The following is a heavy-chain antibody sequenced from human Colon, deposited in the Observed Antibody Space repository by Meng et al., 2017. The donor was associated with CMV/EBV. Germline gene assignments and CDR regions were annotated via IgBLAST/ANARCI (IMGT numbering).Heavy chain of an antibody. Sequence: TNYGINWVRQAPGQGLEWMGWVSAYNGDTNSAQKFQDRVTMTTDTSTSTAYMELRSLRSDDTAVYYCARTPQIYYFGSGSPLHYFDYWGQGTLVTVSS. CDR1: TNYG. CDR3: ARTPQIYYFGSGSPLHYFDY. CDR2: VSAYNGDT. J-gene: IGHJ4*02. V-gene: IGHV1-18*01. D-gene: IGHD3-10*01.